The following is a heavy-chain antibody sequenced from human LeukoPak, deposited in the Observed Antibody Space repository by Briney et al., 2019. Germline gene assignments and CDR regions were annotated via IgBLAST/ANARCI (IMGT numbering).Heavy chain of an antibody. Sequence: SETLSLTCTVSGGSISSYYWSWIRQPPGKRLEWIGHIYYSGSTNYNPSLKSRVTISVDTSKNQFSLKLSSVTAADTAVYYCATYLRAMMALDYWGQGTLVTVSS. V-gene: IGHV4-59*08. CDR2: IYYSGST. D-gene: IGHD3-22*01. CDR1: GGSISSYY. J-gene: IGHJ4*02. CDR3: ATYLRAMMALDY.